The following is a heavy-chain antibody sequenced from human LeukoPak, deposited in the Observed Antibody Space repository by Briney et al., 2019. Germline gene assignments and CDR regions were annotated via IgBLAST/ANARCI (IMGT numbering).Heavy chain of an antibody. Sequence: SETLSLTCAVYGGSFSGYYWSWIRQPPGKGLEWIGEINHSGSTNYNPSPKSRVTISVDTSKNQFSLKLSSVTAADTAVYYCARLRPWYDSSGYYPHFDYWGQGTLVTVSS. CDR1: GGSFSGYY. CDR2: INHSGST. CDR3: ARLRPWYDSSGYYPHFDY. D-gene: IGHD3-22*01. V-gene: IGHV4-34*01. J-gene: IGHJ4*02.